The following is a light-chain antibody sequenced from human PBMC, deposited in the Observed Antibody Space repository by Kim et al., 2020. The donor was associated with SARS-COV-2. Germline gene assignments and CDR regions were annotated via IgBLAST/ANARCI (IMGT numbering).Light chain of an antibody. CDR1: RSNGGANT. J-gene: IGLJ2*01. V-gene: IGLV1-44*01. Sequence: GQGGTMSCSRSRSNGGANTVNWYQHLPGTTPKPLIYTNNQRPSGVPDRFSGSKSGTSASLAISGLQSEDEADYYCAAWDDSLNAVVFGGGTQLTVL. CDR3: AAWDDSLNAVV. CDR2: TNN.